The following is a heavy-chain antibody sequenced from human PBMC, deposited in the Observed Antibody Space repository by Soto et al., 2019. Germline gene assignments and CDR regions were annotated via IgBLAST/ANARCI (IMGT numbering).Heavy chain of an antibody. CDR1: GGSFSGYY. D-gene: IGHD2-2*01. J-gene: IGHJ4*02. V-gene: IGHV4-34*01. CDR2: INHSGST. CDR3: ARLSSTSCYHLDY. Sequence: SETLSLTCAVYGGSFSGYYWSWIRQPPGKGLEWIGEINHSGSTNYNPSLKSRVTISVDTSKNQFSLKLSSVTAADTAVYYCARLSSTSCYHLDYWGQGTLVTVSS.